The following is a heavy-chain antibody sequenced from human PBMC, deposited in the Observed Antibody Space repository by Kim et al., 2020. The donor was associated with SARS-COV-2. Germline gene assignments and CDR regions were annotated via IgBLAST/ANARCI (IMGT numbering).Heavy chain of an antibody. CDR3: AKAPNYASYFDY. Sequence: GASGRRRFSLTRDNSNTTLYLQMNSLRAEDTALYYCAKAPNYASYFDYWGQGTLVTVSS. V-gene: IGHV3-23*01. D-gene: IGHD1-7*01. J-gene: IGHJ4*02.